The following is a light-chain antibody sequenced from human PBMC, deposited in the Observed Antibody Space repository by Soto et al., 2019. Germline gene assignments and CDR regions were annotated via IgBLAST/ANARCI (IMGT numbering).Light chain of an antibody. CDR1: QSISIY. V-gene: IGKV1-39*01. CDR2: AAF. Sequence: DIQMTQSPSSLSASVGDTVTITCRVSQSISIYLNWYQQKPGKAPSLLIYAAFSLQNGVPSRFSGSGSGTDFTLTISSLQREDFATYYCQQSYRTPLTFGGGTKVEIK. J-gene: IGKJ4*01. CDR3: QQSYRTPLT.